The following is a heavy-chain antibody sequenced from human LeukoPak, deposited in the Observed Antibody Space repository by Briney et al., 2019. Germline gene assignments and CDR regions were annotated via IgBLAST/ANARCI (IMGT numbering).Heavy chain of an antibody. Sequence: GASVKVSCKASGYTFTSYDISWVRQAPGQGLEWMGWISAYNGNTNYAQKLQGRVTMTTDTSTSTAYMELRSLRSDDTAVYYCARAGGVVPAAIFLGYWGQGTLVTVSS. D-gene: IGHD2-2*02. V-gene: IGHV1-18*01. CDR2: ISAYNGNT. CDR3: ARAGGVVPAAIFLGY. J-gene: IGHJ4*02. CDR1: GYTFTSYD.